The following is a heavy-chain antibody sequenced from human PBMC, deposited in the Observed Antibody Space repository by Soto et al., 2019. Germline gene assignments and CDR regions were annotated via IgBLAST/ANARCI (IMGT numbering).Heavy chain of an antibody. CDR1: GYTFTCYY. CDR2: INPNSGGT. Sequence: ASVKVSCKASGYTFTCYYMYWVRQAPGQGLEWMGWINPNSGGTNYAQKFQGWVTMTRDTSISTAYMELSRLRSDDTAVYYCARGKAARPGSYCYYYGMDVWGQGTTVTVSS. V-gene: IGHV1-2*04. J-gene: IGHJ6*02. D-gene: IGHD6-6*01. CDR3: ARGKAARPGSYCYYYGMDV.